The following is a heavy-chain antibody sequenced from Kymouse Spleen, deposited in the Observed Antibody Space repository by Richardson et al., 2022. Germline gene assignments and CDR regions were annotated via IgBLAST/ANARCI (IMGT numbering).Heavy chain of an antibody. CDR3: ARNKLGQQLVEDWFDP. D-gene: IGHD6-13*01. CDR2: ISYDGSNK. V-gene: IGHV3-30*18. CDR1: GFTFSSYG. J-gene: IGHJ5*02. Sequence: QVQLVESGGGVVQPGRSLRLSCAASGFTFSSYGMHWVRQAPGKGLEWVAVISYDGSNKYYADSVKGRFTISRDNSKNTLYLQMNSLRAEDTAVYYCARNKLGQQLVEDWFDPWGQGTLVTVSS.